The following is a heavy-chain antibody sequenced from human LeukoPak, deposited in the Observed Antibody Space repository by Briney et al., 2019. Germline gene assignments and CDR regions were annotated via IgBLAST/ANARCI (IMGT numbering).Heavy chain of an antibody. CDR2: IIPIFGTA. CDR1: GYSLTGYH. Sequence: SVKVSCKASGYSLTGYHMHWVRQAPGQGLEWMGGIIPIFGTANYAQKFQGRVTITADESTSTAYMELSSLRSEDTAVYYCARSGDLGAFDIWGQGTMVTVSS. CDR3: ARSGDLGAFDI. D-gene: IGHD3-10*01. V-gene: IGHV1-69*13. J-gene: IGHJ3*02.